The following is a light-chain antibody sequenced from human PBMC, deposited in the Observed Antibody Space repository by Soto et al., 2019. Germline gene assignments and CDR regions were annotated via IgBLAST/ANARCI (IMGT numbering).Light chain of an antibody. Sequence: QSALAQPASVSGSPGQSITISCTGTSSDVGGYDFVSWYQHHPGKAPTLMISEVSNRPSGVSIRFSGSKSGNTASLTISGLQAEDEADYYCSSYASSSTPYVFGTGTKVTVL. CDR3: SSYASSSTPYV. J-gene: IGLJ1*01. V-gene: IGLV2-14*01. CDR1: SSDVGGYDF. CDR2: EVS.